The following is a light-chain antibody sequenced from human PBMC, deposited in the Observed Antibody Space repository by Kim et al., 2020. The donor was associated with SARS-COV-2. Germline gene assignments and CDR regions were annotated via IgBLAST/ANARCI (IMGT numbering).Light chain of an antibody. J-gene: IGKJ2*03. CDR3: MQALHTPYS. CDR1: QSLLHSNGYNY. V-gene: IGKV2-28*01. Sequence: DIVMTQSPLSLPVTPGEPASISCRSSQSLLHSNGYNYLDWYLQKPGQSPQLLIYLGSNRASGVPDRFSGSGSGTDFTLKISRVEGGDVVVYYCMQALHTPYSFGQGTKLEI. CDR2: LGS.